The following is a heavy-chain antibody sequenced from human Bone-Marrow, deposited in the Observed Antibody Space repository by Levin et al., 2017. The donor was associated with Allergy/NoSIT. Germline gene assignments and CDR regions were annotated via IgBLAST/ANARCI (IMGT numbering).Heavy chain of an antibody. V-gene: IGHV1-2*02. Sequence: LGESLKISCKAYGYTFTDYYVHWVRQAPGQGLEWMGWINPKSGDTKYVQKFQGRVTMTRDTAISAAYMQLNNLRSDDTAVYYCARDLSPLRFDYYYGMDVWGQGTTVIVSS. CDR1: GYTFTDYY. D-gene: IGHD3-3*01. CDR3: ARDLSPLRFDYYYGMDV. J-gene: IGHJ6*02. CDR2: INPKSGDT.